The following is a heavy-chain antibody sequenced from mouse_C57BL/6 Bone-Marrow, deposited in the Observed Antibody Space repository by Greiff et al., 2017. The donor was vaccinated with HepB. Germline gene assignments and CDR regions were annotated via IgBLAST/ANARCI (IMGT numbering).Heavy chain of an antibody. CDR3: ARLLLHDY. CDR1: GFTFSSYA. Sequence: EVQVVESGGGLVKPGGSLKLSCAASGFTFSSYAMSWVRQTPEKRLEWVATISDGGSYTYYPDNVKGRFTISRDNAKNNLYLQMSHLKSEDTAMYYCARLLLHDYWGQGTTLTVSS. J-gene: IGHJ2*01. D-gene: IGHD1-1*01. CDR2: ISDGGSYT. V-gene: IGHV5-4*01.